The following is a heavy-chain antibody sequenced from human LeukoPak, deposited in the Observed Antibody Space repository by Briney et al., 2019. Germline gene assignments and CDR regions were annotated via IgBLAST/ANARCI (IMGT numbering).Heavy chain of an antibody. V-gene: IGHV3-21*01. CDR2: ISSSSSYI. CDR3: ARAGEYYYGSGSKHYYYYGMDV. CDR1: GFTFSSYS. Sequence: PGGSLRLSCAASGFTFSSYSMNWVRQAPGKGLEWVSSISSSSSYIYYADSVKGRFTISRDNAKNSLYLQMNSLRAEDTAVYYCARAGEYYYGSGSKHYYYYGMDVWGQGTTVTVSS. D-gene: IGHD3-10*01. J-gene: IGHJ6*02.